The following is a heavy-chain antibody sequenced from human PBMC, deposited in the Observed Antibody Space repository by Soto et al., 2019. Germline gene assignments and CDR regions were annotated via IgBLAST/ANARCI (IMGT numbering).Heavy chain of an antibody. CDR1: GYSFTSQW. V-gene: IGHV5-51*01. CDR3: ALIDRPGLDY. D-gene: IGHD1-1*01. Sequence: PGESLKISCEGSGYSFTSQWIGWVRQMPGKGLEWMGIIYPGDSETRYSPPFQGQVTISVAKSINTAYLQWSSLKASDTAMYYCALIDRPGLDYWGQGTLVTSPQ. CDR2: IYPGDSET. J-gene: IGHJ4*02.